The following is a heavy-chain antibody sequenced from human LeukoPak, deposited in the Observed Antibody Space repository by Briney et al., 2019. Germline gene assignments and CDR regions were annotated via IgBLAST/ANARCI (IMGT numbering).Heavy chain of an antibody. J-gene: IGHJ3*02. CDR3: ARDGYCSSTSYYNAFDI. CDR2: ISSSSSYI. D-gene: IGHD2-2*02. CDR1: GFTFSSYS. V-gene: IGHV3-21*01. Sequence: GGSLRLSCAASGFTFSSYSMNWVRQAPGKGLEWVSSISSSSSYIYYADSVKGRFTISRDNAKNSLYLQMNSLRAEDTAVYYCARDGYCSSTSYYNAFDIWGQGTMVAVSS.